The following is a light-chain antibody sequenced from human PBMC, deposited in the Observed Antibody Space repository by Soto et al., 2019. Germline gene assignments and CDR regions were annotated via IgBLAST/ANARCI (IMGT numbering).Light chain of an antibody. J-gene: IGKJ4*01. CDR3: QQRYDTPLT. V-gene: IGKV1-39*01. CDR2: AAS. CDR1: QSIGRY. Sequence: DIQLTHSPSSLSASVGDRFTITCRASQSIGRYLNLYQQTPGRAPKFLISAASSLQSGVPSRFSGSGSGTDFTLTIIRLQTEAFATYYCQQRYDTPLTFGGGTKVDI.